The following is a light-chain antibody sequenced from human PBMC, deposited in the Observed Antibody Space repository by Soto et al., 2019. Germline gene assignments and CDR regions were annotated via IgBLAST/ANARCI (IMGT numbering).Light chain of an antibody. CDR2: DVS. V-gene: IGKV1-5*01. CDR3: QKYNNYPWT. Sequence: DIQMTQSPSTLSASVGDRVTITCRASQGTSRWLAWYQQNAGKAPKFVIYDVSSLESEVLSRFSCSGHRTEFTLNINNLQPDDFATYYCQKYNNYPWTFGQGPKTEIK. J-gene: IGKJ1*01. CDR1: QGTSRW.